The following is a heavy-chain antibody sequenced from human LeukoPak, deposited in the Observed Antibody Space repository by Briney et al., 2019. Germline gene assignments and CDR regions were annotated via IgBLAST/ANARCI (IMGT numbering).Heavy chain of an antibody. V-gene: IGHV3-64D*06. CDR1: GFTFSSSP. Sequence: PGGSLRLSCSASGFTFSSSPMHWVRQAPGKGLEYVSAITNDGGSTYSADSVKGRFTISRVNSKNTLYLQMSSLRPDDTAVYYCVKPQYSSGWLGYWGQGTLVTVSS. D-gene: IGHD6-19*01. CDR3: VKPQYSSGWLGY. CDR2: ITNDGGST. J-gene: IGHJ4*02.